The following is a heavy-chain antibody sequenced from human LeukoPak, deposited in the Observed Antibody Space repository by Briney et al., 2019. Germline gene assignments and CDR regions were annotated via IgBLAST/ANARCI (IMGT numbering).Heavy chain of an antibody. D-gene: IGHD3-3*01. V-gene: IGHV3-7*01. CDR1: GFTFSSYW. J-gene: IGHJ4*02. CDR3: ARAALIWSGYQGFDY. CDR2: IKQDGSEK. Sequence: PGGSLRPSCAASGFTFSSYWMSSVPQAPGKGLGWVANIKQDGSEKYYVDSVKGRFTISRDNAKNSLYLQMNSLRAEDTAVYYCARAALIWSGYQGFDYWGQGTLVTVSS.